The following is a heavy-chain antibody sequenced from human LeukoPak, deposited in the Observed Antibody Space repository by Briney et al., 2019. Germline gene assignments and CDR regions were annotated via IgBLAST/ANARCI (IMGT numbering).Heavy chain of an antibody. CDR1: GFTVSSNY. J-gene: IGHJ4*02. D-gene: IGHD4-23*01. CDR3: ARRGDGGRSFDY. V-gene: IGHV3-53*01. CDR2: IYSGGNT. Sequence: GGSLRLSCAASGFTVSSNYLSWVRQAPGKGLECVSVIYSGGNTYYADSVKGRFTISRDNSKDTLFLQMNSLRAEDTAVYYCARRGDGGRSFDYWGQGTLVTVSS.